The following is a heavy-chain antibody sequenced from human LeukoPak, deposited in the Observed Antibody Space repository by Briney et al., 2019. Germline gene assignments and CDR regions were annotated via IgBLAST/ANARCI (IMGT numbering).Heavy chain of an antibody. CDR1: GFTFSSYS. D-gene: IGHD1-26*01. J-gene: IGHJ4*02. Sequence: GGSLRLSCAASGFTFSSYSMNWVRQAPGKGLEWVSSISSSSSYIYYADSVKGRFTISRDNAKNSLYLQMNSLRAENTAVYYCASSGNYHHPNFIDYWGQGTLVTVSS. V-gene: IGHV3-21*01. CDR2: ISSSSSYI. CDR3: ASSGNYHHPNFIDY.